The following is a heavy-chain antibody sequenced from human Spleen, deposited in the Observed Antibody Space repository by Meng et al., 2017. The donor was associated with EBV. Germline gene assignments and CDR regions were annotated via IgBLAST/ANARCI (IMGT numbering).Heavy chain of an antibody. V-gene: IGHV1-69*01. J-gene: IGHJ4*02. CDR1: GGTFSSQG. D-gene: IGHD6-19*01. CDR2: IIPTFGTT. Sequence: VELVQAGAEVKKPGSSVKVSCEASGGTFSSQGISWVRQAPGQGPEWMGGIIPTFGTTNYAQKFQGRLTITADASTNTIYLELSSLRSEDTAVYYCARLCENKRLLAGFDYWGQGTLVTVSS. CDR3: ARLCENKRLLAGFDY.